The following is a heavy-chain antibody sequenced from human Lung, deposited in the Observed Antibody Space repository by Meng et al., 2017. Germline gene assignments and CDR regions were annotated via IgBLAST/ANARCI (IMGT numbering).Heavy chain of an antibody. CDR3: ARKAGNCISTSCYSLDY. J-gene: IGHJ4*02. Sequence: SVKVSCKASGGIFSSYVIGWVRQAPGQGREWMGGINAVFGTINYAQKFQGRVTITTDESTSTAYMELTRLTSEDTAVYYCARKAGNCISTSCYSLDYWGQGTLVTVSS. CDR1: GGIFSSYV. V-gene: IGHV1-69*05. CDR2: INAVFGTI. D-gene: IGHD2-2*01.